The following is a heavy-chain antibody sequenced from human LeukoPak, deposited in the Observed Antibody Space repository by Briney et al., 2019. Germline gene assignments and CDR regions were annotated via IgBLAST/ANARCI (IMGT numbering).Heavy chain of an antibody. Sequence: SVKVSCKASGGTFSSYAISWVRQAPGQGLEWMGRIIPIFGTANYAQKFQGRVTITTDESTSTAYMELSSLRSEDTAVYYCARDRTRYSDYGDYPVEIYYFDYWGQGTLVTVSS. V-gene: IGHV1-69*05. J-gene: IGHJ4*02. CDR1: GGTFSSYA. D-gene: IGHD4-17*01. CDR2: IIPIFGTA. CDR3: ARDRTRYSDYGDYPVEIYYFDY.